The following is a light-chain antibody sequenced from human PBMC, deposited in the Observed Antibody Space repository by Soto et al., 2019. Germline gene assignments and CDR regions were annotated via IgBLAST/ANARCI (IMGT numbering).Light chain of an antibody. V-gene: IGKV3-20*01. J-gene: IGKJ3*01. CDR2: GAS. CDR1: QSVTNNY. Sequence: EVVLTHSPGTLSLSPCERATLSPSATQSVTNNYLAWYQQKPGQAPRLIIYGASTRATGIPDRFSGSGSGTDFTLTISSLQPEDFATYYCQQDLRPPLTFGPGTKVDI. CDR3: QQDLRPPLT.